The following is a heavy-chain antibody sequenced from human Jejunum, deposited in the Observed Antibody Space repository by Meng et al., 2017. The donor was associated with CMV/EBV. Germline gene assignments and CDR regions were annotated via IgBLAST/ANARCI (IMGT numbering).Heavy chain of an antibody. CDR3: AKDFKNHVGWIDY. Sequence: ACRFTFSDYWLHWVRQAPGKGLGWVAVISYEGSNEYYADSVKGRFTISRDNSKDTLYLQMNSLRPEDTAVYYCAKDFKNHVGWIDYWGQGTLVTVSS. V-gene: IGHV3-30*18. CDR2: ISYEGSNE. D-gene: IGHD1-14*01. CDR1: RFTFSDYW. J-gene: IGHJ4*02.